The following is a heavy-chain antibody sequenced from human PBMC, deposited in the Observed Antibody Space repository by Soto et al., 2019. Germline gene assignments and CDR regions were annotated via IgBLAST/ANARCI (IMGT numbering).Heavy chain of an antibody. V-gene: IGHV4-31*03. J-gene: IGHJ3*01. D-gene: IGHD2-2*01. CDR2: IYYSGST. CDR3: ARPRLRALYAFDL. Sequence: PSETLSLTCTVSGGSVSSGAYYCTWIRERPGKGLEWIGYIYYSGSTYYSPSLKSRLSISLDTSKNQFSLRLSSVTAADTAMYYCARPRLRALYAFDLWGQGTMVTVSS. CDR1: GGSVSSGAYY.